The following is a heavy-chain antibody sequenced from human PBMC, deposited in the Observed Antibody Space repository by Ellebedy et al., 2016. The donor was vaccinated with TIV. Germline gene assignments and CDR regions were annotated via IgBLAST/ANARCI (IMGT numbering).Heavy chain of an antibody. CDR1: GISLRSYA. Sequence: GESLKISCAASGISLRSYAMSWVRQAPGKGLEWVSPLGGSGGTTYYGDSVKGRFTISRDTSRNTLYLQMNSLRAEDTAVYYCARDPVGVGPAFDIWGQGTMVTVSS. CDR2: LGGSGGTT. CDR3: ARDPVGVGPAFDI. V-gene: IGHV3-23*01. D-gene: IGHD4-23*01. J-gene: IGHJ3*02.